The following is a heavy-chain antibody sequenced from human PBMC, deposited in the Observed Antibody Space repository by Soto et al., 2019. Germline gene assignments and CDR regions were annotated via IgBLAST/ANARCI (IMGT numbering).Heavy chain of an antibody. D-gene: IGHD3-16*01. CDR2: MSYDGKNQ. J-gene: IGHJ4*01. V-gene: IGHV3-30*18. CDR3: AKALREFSPDVIDY. Sequence: PGGSLRLSCVASGFTFSSYGMHWVRQAPGKGLEWVAFMSYDGKNQYYAASVEGRFIISRDNFKDTLYLQVNSLRAEDTAVYYCAKALREFSPDVIDYFCLQILLPVSS. CDR1: GFTFSSYG.